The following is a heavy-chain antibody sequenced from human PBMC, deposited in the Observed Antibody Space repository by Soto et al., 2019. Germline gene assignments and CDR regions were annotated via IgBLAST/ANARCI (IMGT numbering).Heavy chain of an antibody. D-gene: IGHD6-19*01. CDR3: AKDRSSGWPYYFDY. J-gene: IGHJ4*02. Sequence: PGGSLRLSCEVSGFTFSSYAMTWVRQAPGKGLEWVSGTTDSGGTTYYADSVKGRFTISRDNSKNTLYLLMNSLRAEDTAVYYCAKDRSSGWPYYFDYWGQGTLVTVSS. V-gene: IGHV3-23*01. CDR1: GFTFSSYA. CDR2: TTDSGGTT.